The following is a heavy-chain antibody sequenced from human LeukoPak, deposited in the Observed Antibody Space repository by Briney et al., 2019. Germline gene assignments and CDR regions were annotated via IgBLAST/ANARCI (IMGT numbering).Heavy chain of an antibody. Sequence: PGGSVRLSCAASGFTFRKAWMSWVRQAPGKGREWVGRIKSKTDGGTTDYDAPVKGRFTISRDDSKNTLYLQMNSLKTEDRAVYYCTTDLAVFDYWGQGTLVTVSS. D-gene: IGHD6-19*01. CDR2: IKSKTDGGTT. CDR3: TTDLAVFDY. CDR1: GFTFRKAW. V-gene: IGHV3-15*01. J-gene: IGHJ4*02.